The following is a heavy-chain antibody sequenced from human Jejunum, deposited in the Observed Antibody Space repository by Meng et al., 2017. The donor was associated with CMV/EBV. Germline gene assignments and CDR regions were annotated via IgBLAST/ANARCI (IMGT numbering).Heavy chain of an antibody. D-gene: IGHD1-26*01. CDR2: INPNTGGT. CDR3: AKDGGSYLDYYFDY. J-gene: IGHJ4*02. Sequence: YTFTEYYMHWVRQAPGQGLEWMGWINPNTGGTNYAHKFQGRVTMTRDTSTNTAYMELTRLRSDDTALYYCAKDGGSYLDYYFDYWGQGTLVTVSS. V-gene: IGHV1-2*02. CDR1: YTFTEYY.